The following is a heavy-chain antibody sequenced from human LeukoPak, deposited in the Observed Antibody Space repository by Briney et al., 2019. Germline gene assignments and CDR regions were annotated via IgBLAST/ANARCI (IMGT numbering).Heavy chain of an antibody. D-gene: IGHD6-13*01. CDR1: GFTFSSYS. V-gene: IGHV3-48*01. CDR3: ASPITYSSYYGMDV. Sequence: GGSLRLSCAASGFTFSSYSMNWVRQAPGKGPEWVSYISTSSSTIYYADSVKGRFTISRDDAKNSLYLQMNSLRAEDTAVYYCASPITYSSYYGMDVWGQGTTVTVSS. CDR2: ISTSSSTI. J-gene: IGHJ6*02.